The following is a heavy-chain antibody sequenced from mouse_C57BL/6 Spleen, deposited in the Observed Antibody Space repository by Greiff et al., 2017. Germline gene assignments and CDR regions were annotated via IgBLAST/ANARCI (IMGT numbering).Heavy chain of an antibody. J-gene: IGHJ3*01. V-gene: IGHV1-61*01. CDR3: ARQRRLQGFAY. D-gene: IGHD3-2*02. Sequence: QVQLQQPGAELVRPGSSVKLSCKASGYTFTSYWMDWVKQRPGQGLEWIGNIYPSDSETHYNQKFKDKATLTVDKSSSTAYMQLSSLTSEDSAVYYCARQRRLQGFAYWGQGTLVTVSA. CDR1: GYTFTSYW. CDR2: IYPSDSET.